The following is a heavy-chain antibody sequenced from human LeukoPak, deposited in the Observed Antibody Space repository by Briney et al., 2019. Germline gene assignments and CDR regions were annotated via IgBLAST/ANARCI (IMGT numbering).Heavy chain of an antibody. Sequence: GGSLRLSCAASGFTFSSYSMNWVRQAPGKGLEWVSYISSSSSTIYYADSVKGRFTISRDNAKSSLYLQMNSLRAEDTAVYYCARQNYGLGFDYWGQGTLVTVSS. J-gene: IGHJ4*02. CDR3: ARQNYGLGFDY. V-gene: IGHV3-48*04. CDR2: ISSSSSTI. CDR1: GFTFSSYS. D-gene: IGHD4-17*01.